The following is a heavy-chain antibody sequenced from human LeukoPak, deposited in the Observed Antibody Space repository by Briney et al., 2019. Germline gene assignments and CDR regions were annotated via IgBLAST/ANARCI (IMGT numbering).Heavy chain of an antibody. D-gene: IGHD4-17*01. Sequence: PGGSLRLSCAASGFTFSDYYMSWIRQAPGKRLEWVPYISGSGSTIYYADSVKGRFTISRDNAKNSLYLQMNSLRAEDTAVYYCARDLDYGVYADYWGQGTLVTVSS. CDR2: ISGSGSTI. J-gene: IGHJ4*02. CDR3: ARDLDYGVYADY. V-gene: IGHV3-11*01. CDR1: GFTFSDYY.